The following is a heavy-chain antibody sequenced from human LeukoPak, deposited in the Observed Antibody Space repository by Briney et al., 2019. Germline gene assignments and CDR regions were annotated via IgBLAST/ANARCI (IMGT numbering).Heavy chain of an antibody. CDR3: AREAVAGISGGYFDY. Sequence: NTSETLSLTCTVSGGSISSSSYYWGWIRQPPGKGLEWIGSIYYSGSTNYNPSLKSRVTISVDTSKNQFSLKLSSVTAADTAVYYCAREAVAGISGGYFDYWGQGTLVTVSS. D-gene: IGHD6-19*01. J-gene: IGHJ4*02. CDR2: IYYSGST. CDR1: GGSISSSSYY. V-gene: IGHV4-39*07.